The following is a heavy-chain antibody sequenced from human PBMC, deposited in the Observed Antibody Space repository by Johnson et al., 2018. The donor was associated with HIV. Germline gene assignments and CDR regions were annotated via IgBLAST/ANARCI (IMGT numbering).Heavy chain of an antibody. D-gene: IGHD1-20*01. V-gene: IGHV3-33*03. Sequence: QVQLVESGGGVVQPGRSLRLSCAASGFTFSSYGMHWVRQVPGKGLDWVAVIWYDGGNKYYADSVKGRFTISRDNSKNPLYLQMNSLRAEDTAVYYCAKDSMGYNWNQFEAFDIWGQGTMVTVSS. CDR1: GFTFSSYG. CDR3: AKDSMGYNWNQFEAFDI. J-gene: IGHJ3*02. CDR2: IWYDGGNK.